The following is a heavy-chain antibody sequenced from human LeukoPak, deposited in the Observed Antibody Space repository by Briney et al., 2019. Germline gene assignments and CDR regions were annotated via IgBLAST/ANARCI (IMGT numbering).Heavy chain of an antibody. J-gene: IGHJ4*02. V-gene: IGHV3-72*01. Sequence: PGGSLRLSCAASGFTFSDHYMDWVRQAPGKGLEWVARTRNKANSYTTEYAASVKGRFTIARDDSKTSLFLQMNSLKTEDTAVYYCARGYGSGPFYFDYRGQGTLVTVSS. CDR2: TRNKANSYTT. D-gene: IGHD3-10*01. CDR3: ARGYGSGPFYFDY. CDR1: GFTFSDHY.